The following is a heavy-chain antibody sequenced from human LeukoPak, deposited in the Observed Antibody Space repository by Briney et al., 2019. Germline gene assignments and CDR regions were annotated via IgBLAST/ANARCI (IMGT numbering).Heavy chain of an antibody. Sequence: GGSLRFSCAASEIILSDYAMFWVRQAPGKGLEWVSGISASGGRTYYADSVKGRFTITRDNSKNTQYLQMNSLRAEDTAVYYCAKGSGSDDPLGMDVWGQGTTVTVSS. CDR1: EIILSDYA. D-gene: IGHD3-10*01. J-gene: IGHJ6*02. CDR2: ISASGGRT. CDR3: AKGSGSDDPLGMDV. V-gene: IGHV3-23*01.